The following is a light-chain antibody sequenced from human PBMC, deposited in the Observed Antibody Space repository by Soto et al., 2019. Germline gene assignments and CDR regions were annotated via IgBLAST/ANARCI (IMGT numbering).Light chain of an antibody. CDR2: SAS. J-gene: IGKJ4*01. CDR3: QQYSSSPLT. V-gene: IGKV3-20*01. CDR1: QSVSSN. Sequence: EIVMTQSPATLSVSPGERATLSCRASQSVSSNLAWYQQKPGQAPRLLIHSASSRATGIPDRFSGSGSGTDFTLTISRLEPEDFAVYYCQQYSSSPLTFGGGTKVEIK.